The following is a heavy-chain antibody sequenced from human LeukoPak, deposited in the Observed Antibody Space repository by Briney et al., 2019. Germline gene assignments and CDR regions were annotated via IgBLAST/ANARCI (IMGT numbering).Heavy chain of an antibody. CDR3: ARDLGSGKYYSYFDY. CDR1: GGSVSNYY. Sequence: SETLSLTCTVSGGSVSNYYWSCVRQPPGKGLEWIGYIYYSGTTSYNPSLKSRLTISVDTSKNQFSLKLSSVTAADTAVYYCARDLGSGKYYSYFDYWGQGTLVTVSS. J-gene: IGHJ4*02. D-gene: IGHD1-26*01. V-gene: IGHV4-59*02. CDR2: IYYSGTT.